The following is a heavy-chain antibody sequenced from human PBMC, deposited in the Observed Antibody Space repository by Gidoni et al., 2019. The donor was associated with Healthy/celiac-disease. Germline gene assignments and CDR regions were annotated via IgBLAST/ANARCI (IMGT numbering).Heavy chain of an antibody. CDR2: ISWNSGSI. D-gene: IGHD3-10*01. J-gene: IGHJ4*02. CDR3: AKDSDYGAGELLGSYFDY. Sequence: GLPFDDYAMHWVRQAPGKGLEWVSGISWNSGSIGYADSVKGRFTISRDNAKNSRYLQMNSLRAEDTALYYCAKDSDYGAGELLGSYFDYWGQGTLVTVSS. CDR1: GLPFDDYA. V-gene: IGHV3-9*01.